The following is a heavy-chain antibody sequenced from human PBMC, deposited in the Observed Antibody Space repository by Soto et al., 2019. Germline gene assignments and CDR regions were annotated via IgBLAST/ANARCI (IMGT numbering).Heavy chain of an antibody. V-gene: IGHV3-23*01. CDR3: ARVLVRSYYGAEYYGLDV. D-gene: IGHD1-26*01. Sequence: GGSLRLSCAASGFTFSSYAMNWVRQAPGKGLEWVSDISGSGGSTYYADSVKGRFTISRDNSKNTLYLQMTGLRDDDTAVYYCARVLVRSYYGAEYYGLDVWGQGTTVTVSS. CDR1: GFTFSSYA. J-gene: IGHJ6*02. CDR2: ISGSGGST.